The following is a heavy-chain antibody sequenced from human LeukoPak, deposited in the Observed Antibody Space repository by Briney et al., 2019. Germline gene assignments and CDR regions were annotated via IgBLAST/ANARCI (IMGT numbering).Heavy chain of an antibody. CDR2: TYFSGNI. J-gene: IGHJ4*02. V-gene: IGHV4-59*11. Sequence: SETLSLTCTVSGGAISSHYWSWIRQPPGKGLEWIGYTYFSGNINYNPSLKSRVTISVDTSKTHFSLKLSSVTAADTADYYCARYDSSGYSIEYWGQGTQVTVAS. D-gene: IGHD3-22*01. CDR1: GGAISSHY. CDR3: ARYDSSGYSIEY.